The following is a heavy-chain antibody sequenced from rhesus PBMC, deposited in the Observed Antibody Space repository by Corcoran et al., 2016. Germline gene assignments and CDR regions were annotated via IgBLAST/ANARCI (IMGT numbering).Heavy chain of an antibody. J-gene: IGHJ2*01. V-gene: IGHV5-20*01. CDR1: GYSFTSYW. CDR2: IDPSDSDT. Sequence: EVQLVQSGAEVKRPGESLKISCKTSGYSFTSYWISWVRQMPGKGLEWMGAIDPSDSDTRYNPSFQGHVTISADKSISNAYLQWSRLKASDTATYYCATTLTVTTSWYFDLWGPGTPITISS. D-gene: IGHD4-23*01. CDR3: ATTLTVTTSWYFDL.